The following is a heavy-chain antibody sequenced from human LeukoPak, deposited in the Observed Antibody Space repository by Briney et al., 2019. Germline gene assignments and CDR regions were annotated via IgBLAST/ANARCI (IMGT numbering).Heavy chain of an antibody. V-gene: IGHV4-38-2*02. CDR2: IYHSGST. CDR1: GYSISSGYY. J-gene: IGHJ4*02. Sequence: SETLSLTCTVSGYSISSGYYWGWIRQPPGKGLEWIGSIYHSGSTYYNPSLKSRVTISVDTSKNQFSLKLSSVTAADTAVYYCARVYYDIFDPHREDYWGQGTLVTVSS. CDR3: ARVYYDIFDPHREDY. D-gene: IGHD3-9*01.